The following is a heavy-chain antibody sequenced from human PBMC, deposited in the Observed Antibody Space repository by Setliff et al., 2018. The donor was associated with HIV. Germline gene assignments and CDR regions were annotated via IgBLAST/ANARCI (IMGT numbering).Heavy chain of an antibody. J-gene: IGHJ2*01. CDR2: IYHSGST. D-gene: IGHD2-21*02. CDR3: ARHDGTYCGGDCYLLGYFDL. Sequence: PSETLSLTCAVSAYSINSGYYWGWIRQSPGKGLEWIASIYHSGSTYYNPSLKSRVTISVDTSKNQFSLKLGSVTAADTAVYYCARHDGTYCGGDCYLLGYFDLWGRGTLVTVSS. V-gene: IGHV4-38-2*01. CDR1: AYSINSGYY.